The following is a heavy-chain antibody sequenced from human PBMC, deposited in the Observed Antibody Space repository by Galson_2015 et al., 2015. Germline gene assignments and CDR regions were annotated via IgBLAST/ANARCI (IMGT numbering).Heavy chain of an antibody. J-gene: IGHJ3*02. CDR2: IHPGDSDT. CDR3: ARFQRDGYKMGTFDI. Sequence: QSGAEVKKPGESLKISCKGSGYSFTSYWIGWVRQMPGKGLECMGIIHPGDSDTRYSPSFQGQVTFSADKSISTAYLQWSSLKASDTAMYYCARFQRDGYKMGTFDIWGQGTLVTVPS. CDR1: GYSFTSYW. V-gene: IGHV5-51*01. D-gene: IGHD5-24*01.